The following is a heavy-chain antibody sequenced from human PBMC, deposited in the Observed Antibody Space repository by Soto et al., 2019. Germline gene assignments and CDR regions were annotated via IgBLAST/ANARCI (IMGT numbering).Heavy chain of an antibody. V-gene: IGHV3-30*18. D-gene: IGHD2-2*01. Sequence: VQLVESGGGLVQPGGSLRLSCAASGFTFSSYSMYWVRQAPGKGLEWVAVISYDGSNKYYADSVKGRFTISRDSSKNTLYLQMNSLRAEDTAVYYCAKVVVARTNWYYFDCWGQGTLVTVSS. CDR2: ISYDGSNK. CDR3: AKVVVARTNWYYFDC. CDR1: GFTFSSYS. J-gene: IGHJ4*02.